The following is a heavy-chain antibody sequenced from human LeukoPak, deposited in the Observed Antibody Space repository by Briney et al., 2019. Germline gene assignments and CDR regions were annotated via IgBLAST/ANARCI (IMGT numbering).Heavy chain of an antibody. D-gene: IGHD1-26*01. Sequence: SETLSLTCTVSGGSISSSSYYWSWIRQPPGKGLEWIAYIDYSGSTNYNPSLKSRVTISVDASRNQFSLNLSSVTAADTAVYYCARDRRRDLLHAFDIWGQGTMVTVSS. CDR1: GGSISSSSYY. J-gene: IGHJ3*02. V-gene: IGHV4-61*01. CDR2: IDYSGST. CDR3: ARDRRRDLLHAFDI.